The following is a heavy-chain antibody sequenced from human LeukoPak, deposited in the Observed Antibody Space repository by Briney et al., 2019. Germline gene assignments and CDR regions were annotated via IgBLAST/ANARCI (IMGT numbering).Heavy chain of an antibody. Sequence: AGGSLRLSCAASGFTFSSYAMSWVRQAPGKGLEWVSAISGSGVSTYYADSVKGRFTISRDNSKNTLYLQMNSLRAEDTAVYYCAKVHYTARYYFDYWGQGTLVTVSS. D-gene: IGHD5-18*01. J-gene: IGHJ4*02. CDR2: ISGSGVST. CDR3: AKVHYTARYYFDY. CDR1: GFTFSSYA. V-gene: IGHV3-23*01.